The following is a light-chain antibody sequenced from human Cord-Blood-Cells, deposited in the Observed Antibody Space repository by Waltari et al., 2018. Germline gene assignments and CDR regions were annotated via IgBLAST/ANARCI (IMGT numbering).Light chain of an antibody. Sequence: DIQMTQSPSSLSASVGDRVTITCQASQDISNYLNWYQQKPGKAPKLLIYDASNLETGVPSRFNGSRSGTDFTFTISSLQPEDIATYYCQQYDNLPLTFGGGTKVEIK. CDR1: QDISNY. V-gene: IGKV1-33*01. CDR3: QQYDNLPLT. CDR2: DAS. J-gene: IGKJ4*01.